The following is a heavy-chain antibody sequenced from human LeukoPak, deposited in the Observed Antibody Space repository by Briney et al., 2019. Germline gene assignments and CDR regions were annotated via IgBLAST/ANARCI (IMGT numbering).Heavy chain of an antibody. Sequence: PGGSLRLSCAASGFTFSSYNMNWVRQAPGKGLEWVSSISSSSTYIYYADSVKGRFTISRDNAKNSLYLQMNSLRAEDTALYHCARSRIEARRAVLGYYYGMDVWGQGTTVTVSS. CDR1: GFTFSSYN. D-gene: IGHD6-6*01. CDR2: ISSSSTYI. J-gene: IGHJ6*02. CDR3: ARSRIEARRAVLGYYYGMDV. V-gene: IGHV3-21*04.